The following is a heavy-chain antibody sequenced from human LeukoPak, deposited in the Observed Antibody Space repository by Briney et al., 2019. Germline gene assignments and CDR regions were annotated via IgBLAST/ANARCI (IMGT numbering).Heavy chain of an antibody. Sequence: GGSLRLSCAVSGFTFSSYEMNWVRQAPGKGLEWVSYISSSGTTIYYADSVKGRFTISRDNAKNSLYLQMDSLRAEDTAVYYCAVMYSSSWYWFDPWGQGTLVTVSS. CDR2: ISSSGTTI. J-gene: IGHJ5*02. CDR1: GFTFSSYE. CDR3: AVMYSSSWYWFDP. V-gene: IGHV3-48*03. D-gene: IGHD6-13*01.